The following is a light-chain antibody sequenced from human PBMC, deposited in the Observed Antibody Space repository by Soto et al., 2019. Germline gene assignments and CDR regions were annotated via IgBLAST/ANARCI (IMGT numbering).Light chain of an antibody. CDR3: QQYGCSGT. Sequence: SGGQRATLSCRASQVVSYYFAWYQKNPGQATRLLTYDASNGAASLQARFSGSCSGTDFTLTNSRLEPEDLAVYYCQQYGCSGTFGQGTKV. CDR2: DAS. V-gene: IGKV3-20*01. J-gene: IGKJ1*01. CDR1: QVVSYY.